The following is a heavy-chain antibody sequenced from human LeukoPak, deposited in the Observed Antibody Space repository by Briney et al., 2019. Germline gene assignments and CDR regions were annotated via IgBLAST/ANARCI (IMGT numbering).Heavy chain of an antibody. CDR2: ISSDRST. V-gene: IGHV3-23*01. Sequence: PGGSLRLSCAASGFTFSSYAMGWVRQAPGKGLEWVSAISSDRSTYYADSVKGRFAISRDHSKNTLYLQMNSLKAEDTAIYYCAKVSTSSETMTFDYWGQGTLVTVSS. D-gene: IGHD2-2*01. CDR1: GFTFSSYA. CDR3: AKVSTSSETMTFDY. J-gene: IGHJ4*02.